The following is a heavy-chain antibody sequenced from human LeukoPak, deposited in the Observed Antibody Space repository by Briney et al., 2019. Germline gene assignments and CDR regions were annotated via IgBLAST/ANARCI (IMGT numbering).Heavy chain of an antibody. CDR3: ASKVSGSGSYYKPFDY. CDR1: GLTVSSYA. D-gene: IGHD3-10*01. CDR2: ISISDDNL. Sequence: GGSLRLSCAASGLTVSSYAMSWVRQAPGKGLEWVSGISISDDNLYYADSMKGRFTISRDSSKNTLYLQMNSLRAEDTAVYYCASKVSGSGSYYKPFDYWGQGTLVTVSS. V-gene: IGHV3-23*01. J-gene: IGHJ4*02.